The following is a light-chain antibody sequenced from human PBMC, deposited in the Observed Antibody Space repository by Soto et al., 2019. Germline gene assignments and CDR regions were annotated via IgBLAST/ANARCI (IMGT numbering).Light chain of an antibody. CDR3: QKHNNWPPST. Sequence: DIQMTQSPSTLSASVGDRVTITCRASQTITRWMAWYKHKPGKAPKLLIYDASTLESGVPSRSSGSPSGTEFTLTISSLQSEDFAVYYCQKHNNWPPSTFGQGTKVDIK. V-gene: IGKV1-5*01. J-gene: IGKJ1*01. CDR2: DAS. CDR1: QTITRW.